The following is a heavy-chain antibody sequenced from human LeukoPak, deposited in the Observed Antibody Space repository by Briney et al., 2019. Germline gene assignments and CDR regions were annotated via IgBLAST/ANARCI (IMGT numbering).Heavy chain of an antibody. D-gene: IGHD3-3*01. Sequence: GGSLRLSCAASGFTFSSYSMNSVRQAPGKGLEWVSYISSSSSTIYYADSVKGRFTISRDNAKNSLYLQMNSLRAEDTAVYYCARDYDFWSGYYYYMDVWGKGTTVTVSS. V-gene: IGHV3-48*01. CDR2: ISSSSSTI. CDR3: ARDYDFWSGYYYYMDV. CDR1: GFTFSSYS. J-gene: IGHJ6*03.